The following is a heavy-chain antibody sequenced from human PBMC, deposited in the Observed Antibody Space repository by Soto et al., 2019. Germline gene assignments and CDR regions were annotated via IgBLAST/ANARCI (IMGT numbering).Heavy chain of an antibody. CDR1: GGTFGSHG. J-gene: IGHJ4*02. CDR3: ARGAMANFDY. D-gene: IGHD5-18*01. CDR2: FIAMLGTP. V-gene: IGHV1-69*13. Sequence: SVKVSCKASGGTFGSHGITWVRQAPGQGLEWMGGFIAMLGTPTYAKKVQGRATITADESLTSSYLELRSLRSEDTAMYFCARGAMANFDYWGQGTVVTVSS.